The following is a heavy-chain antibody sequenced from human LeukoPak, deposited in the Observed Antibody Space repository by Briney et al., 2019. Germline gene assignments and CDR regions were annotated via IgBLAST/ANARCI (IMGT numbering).Heavy chain of an antibody. J-gene: IGHJ5*02. Sequence: GGSLRLSCAASGFTFSSYSMNWVRQAPGKGLEWVSSISSSSSYIYYADSVKGRFTISRDNAKNSLYLQMNSLRAEDTAVYYCARDSGYKYGDNWFDPWGQGTLVTVSS. CDR3: ARDSGYKYGDNWFDP. CDR1: GFTFSSYS. D-gene: IGHD5-18*01. CDR2: ISSSSSYI. V-gene: IGHV3-21*01.